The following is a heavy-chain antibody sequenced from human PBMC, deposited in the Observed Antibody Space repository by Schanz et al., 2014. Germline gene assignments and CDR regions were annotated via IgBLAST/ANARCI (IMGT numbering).Heavy chain of an antibody. CDR2: VCYDGSKK. CDR3: VKDLQRELLRDDHYYGMDV. D-gene: IGHD1-26*01. Sequence: VQVVESGGGLVRPGGSLRLSCSGFTVSAYSANWVRQAPGKGLGWVSVVCYDGSKKYYADSVKGRFTTSRDNSKNTMYLQMNSLRAEDTAVYYCVKDLQRELLRDDHYYGMDVWGQGTTVTVSS. J-gene: IGHJ6*02. V-gene: IGHV3-33*06. CDR1: GFTVSAYS.